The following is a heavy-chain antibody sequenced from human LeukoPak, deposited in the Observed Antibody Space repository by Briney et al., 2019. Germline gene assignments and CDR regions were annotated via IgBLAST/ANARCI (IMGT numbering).Heavy chain of an antibody. CDR2: IKQDGSEK. D-gene: IGHD3-16*01. CDR1: GFTFSSYW. V-gene: IGHV3-7*01. CDR3: VRGYEVLRDRMDV. Sequence: GGSLRLSCAASGFTFSSYWMNWVRQAPGKGLEWVANIKQDGSEKFYVDSVKGRFTISRDNAKDSLYLQMNSLRVGDTAVYYCVRGYEVLRDRMDVWGQGTTVTVSS. J-gene: IGHJ6*02.